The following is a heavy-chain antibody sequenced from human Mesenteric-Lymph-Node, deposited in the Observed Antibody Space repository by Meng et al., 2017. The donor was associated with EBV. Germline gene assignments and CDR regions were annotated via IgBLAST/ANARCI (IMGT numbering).Heavy chain of an antibody. CDR2: MNPNSSNT. J-gene: IGHJ4*02. CDR1: GYTFTSYD. Sequence: QGQVAESGEEVKKPGASVNVSCKASGYTFTSYDINWVRQATGQGLEWMGWMNPNSSNTGAAQKFQGRVTMTRNTAISTAYMELNSLTSEDTAIYYCSRDSIYDGLDYWGQGTLVTVSS. D-gene: IGHD3-16*01. V-gene: IGHV1-8*01. CDR3: SRDSIYDGLDY.